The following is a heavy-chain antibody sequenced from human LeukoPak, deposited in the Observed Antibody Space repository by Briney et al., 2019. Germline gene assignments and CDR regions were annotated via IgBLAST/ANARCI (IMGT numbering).Heavy chain of an antibody. J-gene: IGHJ4*02. CDR2: IYYSGST. D-gene: IGHD3-22*01. V-gene: IGHV4-59*12. CDR3: ARGPHTGVNYYDSSGYYY. CDR1: GGSISSYY. Sequence: SETLSLTCTVSGGSISSYYWSWIRQPPGKGLEWIGSIYYSGSTYYNPSVKSRVTIFVDTSKNQFSLKLSSVTAADTAVYYCARGPHTGVNYYDSSGYYYWGQGTLVTVSS.